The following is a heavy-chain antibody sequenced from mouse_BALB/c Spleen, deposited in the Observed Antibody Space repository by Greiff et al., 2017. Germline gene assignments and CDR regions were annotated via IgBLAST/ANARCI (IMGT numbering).Heavy chain of an antibody. J-gene: IGHJ4*01. D-gene: IGHD2-2*01. CDR2: IYPSDSYT. V-gene: IGHV1-69*02. Sequence: QVQLQQPGAELVRPGASVKLSCKASGYTFTSYWINWVKQRPGQGLEWIGTIYPSDSYTNYNQKFKDKATLTVDKSSSTAYMQLSSPTSEDSAVYYCTVYGYEGYAMDYWGQGTPVTVSA. CDR3: TVYGYEGYAMDY. CDR1: GYTFTSYW.